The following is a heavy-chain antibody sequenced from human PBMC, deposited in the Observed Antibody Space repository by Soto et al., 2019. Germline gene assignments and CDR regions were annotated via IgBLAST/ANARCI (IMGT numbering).Heavy chain of an antibody. Sequence: SETLSLTCTVSGGSISSYYWSWIRQPPGKGLEWIGYIYYSGSTNYNPSLKSRVTISVDTSKNQFSLRLSSVTAADTAVYYCARAIPPYDYYFDYWGQGTLVTVSS. CDR1: GGSISSYY. CDR2: IYYSGST. CDR3: ARAIPPYDYYFDY. D-gene: IGHD2-2*02. J-gene: IGHJ4*02. V-gene: IGHV4-59*01.